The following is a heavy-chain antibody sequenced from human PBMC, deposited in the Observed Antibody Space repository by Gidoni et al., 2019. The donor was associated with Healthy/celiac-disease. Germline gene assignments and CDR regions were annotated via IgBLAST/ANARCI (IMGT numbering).Heavy chain of an antibody. CDR1: GFTFINAW. CDR2: IKSKTDGGTT. V-gene: IGHV3-15*01. Sequence: EVQLVESGGRLVKPGGSLRLSCAAFGFTFINAWMTWVRQAPGKGLEWVGRIKSKTDGGTTDYAAPVKGRFTISRDDSKNTLYLQMNSLKTEDTAVYYCTVTYYDILTGYSPTDFDYCGQGTLVTVSS. J-gene: IGHJ4*02. D-gene: IGHD3-9*01. CDR3: TVTYYDILTGYSPTDFDY.